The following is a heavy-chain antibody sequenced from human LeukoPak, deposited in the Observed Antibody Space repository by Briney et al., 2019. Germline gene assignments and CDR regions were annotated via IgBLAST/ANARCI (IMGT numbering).Heavy chain of an antibody. CDR2: INQDGSEK. D-gene: IGHD2-15*01. CDR1: GFTLSSYW. Sequence: GGPLRLSCAASGFTLSSYWMTWVRQAPGKGLEWVANINQDGSEKYYVDSVKGRFTISRDNAKNSLYLQMNSLRAEDTAVYYCARASCSGGSCYSGDYFDYWGQGTLVTVSS. CDR3: ARASCSGGSCYSGDYFDY. J-gene: IGHJ4*02. V-gene: IGHV3-7*04.